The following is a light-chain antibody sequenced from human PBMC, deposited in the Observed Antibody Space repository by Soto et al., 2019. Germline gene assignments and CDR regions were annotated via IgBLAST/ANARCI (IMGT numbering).Light chain of an antibody. J-gene: IGKJ3*01. Sequence: DIQLTQSPSFLSASVGDRVTITCRASQGISSYLAWYQQKPGKAPKLLIYAASTLQSGAPSRFSGSGSGTELTLTISSLQPEDFATYYCQQLNSYPLFGPGTKVDIK. V-gene: IGKV1-9*01. CDR1: QGISSY. CDR2: AAS. CDR3: QQLNSYPL.